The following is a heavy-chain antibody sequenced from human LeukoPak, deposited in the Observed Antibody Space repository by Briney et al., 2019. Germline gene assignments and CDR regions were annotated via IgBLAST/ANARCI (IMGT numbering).Heavy chain of an antibody. CDR2: IKQSGGGT. CDR1: GFIFKDFW. V-gene: IGHV3-7*03. CDR3: AKAESPPPDWFDY. J-gene: IGHJ4*02. Sequence: GGSLRLSCAASGFIFKDFWMIWGRQAPGKGLEWVANIKQSGGGTYYVDSVKGRFTISRDNSKNTLYLQMNSLRAEDTAVYYCAKAESPPPDWFDYWGQGTLVTVSS. D-gene: IGHD3-9*01.